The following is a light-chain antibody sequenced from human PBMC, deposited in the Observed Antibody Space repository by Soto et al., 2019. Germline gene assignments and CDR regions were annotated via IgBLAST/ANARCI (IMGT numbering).Light chain of an antibody. Sequence: AIQLTQSPSSLFASVGDRVTITCRASQGISSYLGWYQQKPGKAPNLLSYDASTLHSGVPSRFRGGGSGTDFTLTISSLKPDDFETYYCQQYNHYVWTFGQGTKVDIK. CDR1: QGISSY. J-gene: IGKJ1*01. V-gene: IGKV1D-13*01. CDR2: DAS. CDR3: QQYNHYVWT.